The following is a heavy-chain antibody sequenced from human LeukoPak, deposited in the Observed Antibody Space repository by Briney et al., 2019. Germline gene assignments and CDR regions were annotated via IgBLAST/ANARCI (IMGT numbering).Heavy chain of an antibody. CDR1: GFTFSSYA. Sequence: GGSLRLSCAASGFTFSSYAMSWVRQAPGKELEWVSAISGSGGSTYYADSVKGRFTISRDNSKNTLYLQMNSLRAEDTAVYYCAKGGRCSGGSCYYYFDYWGQGTLVTVSS. J-gene: IGHJ4*02. D-gene: IGHD2-15*01. V-gene: IGHV3-23*01. CDR2: ISGSGGST. CDR3: AKGGRCSGGSCYYYFDY.